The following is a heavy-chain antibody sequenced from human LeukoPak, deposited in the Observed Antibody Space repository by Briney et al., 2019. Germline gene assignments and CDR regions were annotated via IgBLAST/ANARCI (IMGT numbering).Heavy chain of an antibody. D-gene: IGHD3-3*01. CDR3: ARGRLLYSYFDY. CDR1: VYTFTSYD. CDR2: MNPNSGNT. V-gene: IGHV1-8*01. J-gene: IGHJ4*02. Sequence: ASVKVSCKASVYTFTSYDINWVRPATGQGLEWMGWMNPNSGNTGYAQKFQGRVTMTRNTSIRTAYMELSSLRSEDTAVYYCARGRLLYSYFDYWGQGTLVTVSS.